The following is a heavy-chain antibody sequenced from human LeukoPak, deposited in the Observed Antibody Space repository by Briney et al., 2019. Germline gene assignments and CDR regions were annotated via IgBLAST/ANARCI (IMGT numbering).Heavy chain of an antibody. J-gene: IGHJ4*02. CDR2: IYPGDSDT. Sequence: GESLKISCKGSGYSFTSYWIGWVRQMPGKGLEWMGIIYPGDSDTRYSPSFQGQVTISADKSISTAYLQWSSLKASDTAMYYCERHTMVRGVIIPGSEYWGQGTLVTVSS. CDR3: ERHTMVRGVIIPGSEY. V-gene: IGHV5-51*01. D-gene: IGHD3-10*01. CDR1: GYSFTSYW.